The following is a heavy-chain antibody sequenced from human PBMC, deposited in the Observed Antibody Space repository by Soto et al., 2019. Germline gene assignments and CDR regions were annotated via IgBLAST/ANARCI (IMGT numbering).Heavy chain of an antibody. D-gene: IGHD3-10*02. V-gene: IGHV4-4*02. Sequence: QVQLQESGPGLVKPSGTLSLTCAVSGGSISSSNWWSWVRQPPGKGLEWIGEIYHSGSTNYNPSLKSGVTISVDKSKNQFSLKVSSVTAADTAVYYCASVRGGYYYAMDVWGQGTTVTVSS. CDR1: GGSISSSNW. CDR3: ASVRGGYYYAMDV. J-gene: IGHJ6*02. CDR2: IYHSGST.